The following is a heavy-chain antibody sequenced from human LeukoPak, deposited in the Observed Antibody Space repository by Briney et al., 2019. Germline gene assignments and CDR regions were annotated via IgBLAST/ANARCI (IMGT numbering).Heavy chain of an antibody. J-gene: IGHJ4*02. V-gene: IGHV3-7*03. CDR3: ARDQYDTWSRRGNFDS. D-gene: IGHD3-3*01. CDR1: GFIFGKYW. Sequence: GGSLRLSCAASGFIFGKYWMSWVRQAPGKGLEWVANIKLDGSEKNYVDSVKGRFTISRDNTKNSLYLQMNSLRAEDTAVFYCARDQYDTWSRRGNFDSWGQGTLVIVSS. CDR2: IKLDGSEK.